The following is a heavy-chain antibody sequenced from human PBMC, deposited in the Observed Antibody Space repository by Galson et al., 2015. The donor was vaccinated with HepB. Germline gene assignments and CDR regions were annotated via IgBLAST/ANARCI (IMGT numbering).Heavy chain of an antibody. CDR3: ARDRGSSSWSRSYYYYGMDV. J-gene: IGHJ6*02. CDR1: GFTFSSYS. V-gene: IGHV3-21*01. Sequence: SLRLSCAASGFTFSSYSMNWVRQAPGKGLEWVSSISSSSSYIYYADSVKGRFTISRDNSKNTLYLQMNSLRAEDTAVYYCARDRGSSSWSRSYYYYGMDVWGQGTTVTVSS. CDR2: ISSSSSYI. D-gene: IGHD6-13*01.